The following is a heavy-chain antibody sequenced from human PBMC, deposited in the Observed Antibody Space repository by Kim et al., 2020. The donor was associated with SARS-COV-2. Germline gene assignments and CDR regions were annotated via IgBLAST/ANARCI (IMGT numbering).Heavy chain of an antibody. Sequence: GGSLRLSCAASGFTFDDYAMHWVRQAPGKGLEWVSLISWDGGSTYYADSVKGRFTISRDNSKNSLYLQMNSLRAEDTALYYCAKAHYYDSSGYYQYYFDYWGQGTLVTVSS. CDR3: AKAHYYDSSGYYQYYFDY. V-gene: IGHV3-43D*03. J-gene: IGHJ4*02. CDR1: GFTFDDYA. CDR2: ISWDGGST. D-gene: IGHD3-22*01.